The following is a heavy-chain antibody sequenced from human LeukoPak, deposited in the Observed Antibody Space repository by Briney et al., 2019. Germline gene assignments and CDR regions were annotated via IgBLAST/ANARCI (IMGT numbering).Heavy chain of an antibody. Sequence: ASVKVSCKVSGYTFDSYGITWVRQAPGQGLEWLGWISVYNGKTNNSEKFQGRVTMSRDTSTTTAFLEVKSLRSDDTAVYYCARDRNYFDYRGQGTLVTVSS. V-gene: IGHV1-18*04. J-gene: IGHJ4*02. CDR3: ARDRNYFDY. CDR1: GYTFDSYG. CDR2: ISVYNGKT.